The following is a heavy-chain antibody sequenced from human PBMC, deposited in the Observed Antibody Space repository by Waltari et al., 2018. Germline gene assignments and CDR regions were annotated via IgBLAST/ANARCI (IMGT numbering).Heavy chain of an antibody. CDR3: ARDRGRGLYLDT. D-gene: IGHD2-15*01. J-gene: IGHJ5*02. Sequence: QLQLQESGPGLVKPSGTLSLSCAVSGDSVGSAYWWSWVRQSPRKGLEWIGQVHGSGITHSNPSFASRVTISIDTSNTQFSLKVTSATAADTAVYYCARDRGRGLYLDTWGPGTLVTVSP. CDR1: GDSVGSAYW. CDR2: VHGSGIT. V-gene: IGHV4-4*02.